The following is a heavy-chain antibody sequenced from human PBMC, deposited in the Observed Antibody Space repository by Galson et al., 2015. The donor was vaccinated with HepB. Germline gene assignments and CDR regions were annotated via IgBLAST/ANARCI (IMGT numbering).Heavy chain of an antibody. D-gene: IGHD3-22*01. CDR1: GFTVSSNY. CDR3: ARDYASSGYYSGIDY. V-gene: IGHV3-66*01. J-gene: IGHJ4*02. CDR2: IYSGGST. Sequence: SLRLSCAASGFTVSSNYMSWVRQAPGKGLEWVSVIYSGGSTYYADSVKGRFTISRDNSKNTLYLQMNSLRAEDTAVYYCARDYASSGYYSGIDYWGQGTLVTVSS.